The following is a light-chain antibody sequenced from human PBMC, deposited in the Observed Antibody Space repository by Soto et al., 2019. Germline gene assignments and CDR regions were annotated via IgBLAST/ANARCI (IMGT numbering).Light chain of an antibody. V-gene: IGKV1-9*01. Sequence: DIQLTQSPSFLSASVGDTVTITCRASQGMSTYLAWYQQKPGKVPKLLIRSASTLQIGVPPRFSGGGSGTELTLTISTLQPDDSGIYYCQQLNGYQLAFGGGTNVEIK. J-gene: IGKJ4*01. CDR3: QQLNGYQLA. CDR1: QGMSTY. CDR2: SAS.